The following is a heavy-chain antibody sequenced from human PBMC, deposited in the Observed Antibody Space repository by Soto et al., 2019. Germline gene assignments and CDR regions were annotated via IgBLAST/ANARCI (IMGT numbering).Heavy chain of an antibody. V-gene: IGHV3-23*01. D-gene: IGHD3-9*01. CDR3: AKGKAYYDILIDRALIGSRAFDI. Sequence: PGGSLRLSCASSGFTFSISAMSWVRQAPGKGLEWVSAISGSGGSTYYADSVKGRFTISRDNSKNTLYLQMNSLRAEDTAVYYCAKGKAYYDILIDRALIGSRAFDIWGQGTMVTVSS. J-gene: IGHJ3*02. CDR1: GFTFSISA. CDR2: ISGSGGST.